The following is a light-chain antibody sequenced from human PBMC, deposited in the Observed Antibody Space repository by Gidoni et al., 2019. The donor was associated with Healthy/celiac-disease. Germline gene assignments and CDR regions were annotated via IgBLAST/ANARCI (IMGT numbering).Light chain of an antibody. V-gene: IGKV3-11*01. CDR3: QQRSNWRLT. Sequence: IVLTQSPATLSLSPGERATLSCRASQSVSSYLDWYQQKPGQAPRLLIYDASNRATGIPARFSGSGSGTDFTLTISSLEPEDFAVYYCQQRSNWRLTFGGGTKVEIK. CDR2: DAS. J-gene: IGKJ4*01. CDR1: QSVSSY.